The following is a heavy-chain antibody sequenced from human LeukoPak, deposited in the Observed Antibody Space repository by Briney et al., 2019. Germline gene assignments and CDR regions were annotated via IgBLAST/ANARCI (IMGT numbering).Heavy chain of an antibody. D-gene: IGHD3-22*01. J-gene: IGHJ3*02. CDR3: ATDLGRPPRWRHYYDSSGSPDAFDI. CDR2: INPSGGST. CDR1: GYTFTSYY. V-gene: IGHV1-46*01. Sequence: GASVKVSCKASGYTFTSYYMHWVRQAPGQGLEWMGIINPSGGSTSYAQKFQGRVTMTRDTSTSTVYMELSSLRSEDTAVYYCATDLGRPPRWRHYYDSSGSPDAFDIWGQGTMVTVSS.